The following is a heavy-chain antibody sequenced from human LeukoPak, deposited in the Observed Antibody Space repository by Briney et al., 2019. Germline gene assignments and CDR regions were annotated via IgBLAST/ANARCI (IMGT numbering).Heavy chain of an antibody. Sequence: SETLSLTCTVSGASLSSGSDYWTWLRQPAREGLEWIGQIYSSGSTNYSPSLTSRVTISADTSKNQFFLKINSVTAADTAVYYCARASGSVIYYNSCDSWGQGILVAVSS. CDR3: ARASGSVIYYNSCDS. V-gene: IGHV4-61*09. CDR1: GASLSSGSDY. CDR2: IYSSGST. D-gene: IGHD3-10*01. J-gene: IGHJ5*01.